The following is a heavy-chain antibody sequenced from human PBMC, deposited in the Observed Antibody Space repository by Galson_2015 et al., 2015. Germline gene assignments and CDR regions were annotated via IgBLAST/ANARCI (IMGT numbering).Heavy chain of an antibody. D-gene: IGHD1-26*01. CDR3: ARSSGSHDY. V-gene: IGHV4-59*08. Sequence: QVQLQESGPGLVKPSETLSLTCTVSGGSISSYYWSWIRQPPGKGLEWIGYIYYSGSPNYTPPLKTRVPIPVNTPKTHSPLRLSSVTAADTAVYYCARSSGSHDYWGQGTLVTVSS. CDR1: GGSISSYY. J-gene: IGHJ4*02. CDR2: IYYSGSP.